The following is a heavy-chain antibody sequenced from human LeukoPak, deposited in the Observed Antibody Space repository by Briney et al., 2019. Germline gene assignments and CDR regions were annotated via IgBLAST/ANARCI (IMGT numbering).Heavy chain of an antibody. CDR3: AREGKAGYFDY. CDR1: GGSISSGGYY. Sequence: SQTLSLTCTVSGGSISSGGYYWSWIRQHPGKGLEWIGYIYYSGSTYYNPSLKSRVTLSVDTSKNQFSLKLSSVTAADTAVYYCAREGKAGYFDYWGQGTLVTVSS. CDR2: IYYSGST. V-gene: IGHV4-31*03. J-gene: IGHJ4*02.